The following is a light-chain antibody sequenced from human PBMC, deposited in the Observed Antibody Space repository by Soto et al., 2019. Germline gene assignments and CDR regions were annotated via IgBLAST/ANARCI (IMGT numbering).Light chain of an antibody. CDR1: QSVSSN. V-gene: IGKV3-15*01. CDR2: GAS. J-gene: IGKJ4*01. Sequence: EIVMTQSPATLSVSPGERATLSCRASQSVSSNLAWYQQKPGQAPRLLIYGASKRATGIPARFSGSGSGTGFARTISSLQSEDSAVYYCQQYNSRPLAFGGGTKVEIK. CDR3: QQYNSRPLA.